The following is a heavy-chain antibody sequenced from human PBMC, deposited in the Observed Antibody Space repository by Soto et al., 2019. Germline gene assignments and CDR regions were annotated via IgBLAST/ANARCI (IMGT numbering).Heavy chain of an antibody. CDR1: GFSVTTNY. D-gene: IGHD1-26*01. Sequence: EMQLVERGGGLIQPGGSLRLSCLASGFSVTTNYIIWVRQPPGKGLEWVSTTFTGGSTHYADSVKGRFSISRDNSKNTVYLQMNNLRVEDTAVYYCAKKPPSSIQGWAFGMDVWGQGTTVSVSS. J-gene: IGHJ6*02. V-gene: IGHV3-53*02. CDR2: TFTGGST. CDR3: AKKPPSSIQGWAFGMDV.